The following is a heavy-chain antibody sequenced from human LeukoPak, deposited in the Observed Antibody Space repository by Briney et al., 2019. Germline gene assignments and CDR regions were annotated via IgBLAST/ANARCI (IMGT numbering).Heavy chain of an antibody. CDR2: ISSSSSYI. CDR3: ARVKSSNWGFDP. V-gene: IGHV3-21*01. Sequence: GGSLRLSCAASGFTFSSYSMNWVRQAPGKGLEWVSFISSSSSYILYADSVKGRFTISRDNAKNSLYLQMNSLTDEDTAVYYCARVKSSNWGFDPWGQGTLVTVSS. CDR1: GFTFSSYS. D-gene: IGHD6-13*01. J-gene: IGHJ5*02.